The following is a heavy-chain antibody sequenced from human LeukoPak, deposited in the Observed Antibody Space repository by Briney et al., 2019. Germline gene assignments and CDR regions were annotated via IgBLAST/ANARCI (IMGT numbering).Heavy chain of an antibody. CDR3: ARGSITVVPAFDI. J-gene: IGHJ3*02. CDR2: IFHTGAA. V-gene: IGHV4-59*12. Sequence: SETLSLTCTLSGGSIGTYYWSWMRQAPGKGLEWIAYIFHTGAANYNPSLKSRGTISVDTAKNQFSLKLTSVTAADTAVYYCARGSITVVPAFDIWGQGTMVTVSS. CDR1: GGSIGTYY. D-gene: IGHD4-23*01.